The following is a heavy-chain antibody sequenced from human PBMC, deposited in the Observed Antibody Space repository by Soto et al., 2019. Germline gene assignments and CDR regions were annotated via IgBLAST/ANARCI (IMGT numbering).Heavy chain of an antibody. J-gene: IGHJ6*02. V-gene: IGHV1-69*13. CDR2: IIPIFGTA. CDR3: ARSVPSRYSRYYYYYGMDV. D-gene: IGHD5-18*01. CDR1: GGTFSSSA. Sequence: VKVSCKASGGTFSSSAISWVRQAPGQGLEWMGGIIPIFGTANYAQKFQGRVTITADESTSTAYMELSSLRSEDTAVYYCARSVPSRYSRYYYYYGMDVWGQGTTVTVSS.